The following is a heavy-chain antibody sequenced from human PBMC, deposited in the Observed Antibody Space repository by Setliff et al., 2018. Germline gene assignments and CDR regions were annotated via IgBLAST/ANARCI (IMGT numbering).Heavy chain of an antibody. Sequence: SETLSLTCTVSGGSISSGDYYWSWIRQPPRKGLEFVGYIYYSGSTNYNPSLKSRVTISIDTSKNQFSLKVNSVTAADTAVYYCASAPLLYSDSSGLSGTFDIWGQGTMVTVSS. CDR3: ASAPLLYSDSSGLSGTFDI. J-gene: IGHJ3*02. CDR2: IYYSGST. CDR1: GGSISSGDYY. D-gene: IGHD3-22*01. V-gene: IGHV4-30-4*08.